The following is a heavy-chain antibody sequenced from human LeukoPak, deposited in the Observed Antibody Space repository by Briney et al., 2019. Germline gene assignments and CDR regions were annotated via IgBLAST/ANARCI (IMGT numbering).Heavy chain of an antibody. CDR3: ARDRAHYGSGSGTRKFDP. D-gene: IGHD3-10*01. J-gene: IGHJ5*02. CDR2: IKQDGSEK. CDR1: GFIFSTYW. V-gene: IGHV3-7*01. Sequence: GGSLRLSCTASGFIFSTYWMSWVRQAPGKRLEWVANIKQDGSEKYYVDSLKGRFTISRDNAKNSLYLQMNSLRAEDTAVYYCARDRAHYGSGSGTRKFDPWGQGTLVTVSS.